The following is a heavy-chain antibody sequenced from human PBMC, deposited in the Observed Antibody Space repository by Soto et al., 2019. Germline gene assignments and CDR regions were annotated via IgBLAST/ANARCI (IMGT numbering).Heavy chain of an antibody. V-gene: IGHV4-59*01. CDR2: IYYSGST. D-gene: IGHD4-17*01. CDR3: ARALTSVTTNWYFDL. J-gene: IGHJ2*01. Sequence: QVQLQESGPGLVKPSETLSLTCTVSGGSISSYYWSWIRQPPGKGLELIGYIYYSGSTNYNPSLTSRVTIAVDPSKTQFSLKLSSVTAADTAVYYCARALTSVTTNWYFDLWGRGTLVTVSS. CDR1: GGSISSYY.